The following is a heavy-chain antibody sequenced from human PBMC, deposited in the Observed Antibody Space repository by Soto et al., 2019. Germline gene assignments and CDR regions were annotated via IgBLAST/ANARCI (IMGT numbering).Heavy chain of an antibody. J-gene: IGHJ4*02. CDR1: GFTFSSYA. V-gene: IGHV3-23*01. CDR2: KSSAGRT. Sequence: EVQLLESGGGLVQPGGSLRLSCVASGFTFSSYAMSWVRQAPGKGLEWVSAKSSAGRTYYADSVKVRVTISRDNSKNTLYLQMNSLRAEDTAVHYCAKAESSYASGWYAYWGQGTLVTVSS. D-gene: IGHD6-19*01. CDR3: AKAESSYASGWYAY.